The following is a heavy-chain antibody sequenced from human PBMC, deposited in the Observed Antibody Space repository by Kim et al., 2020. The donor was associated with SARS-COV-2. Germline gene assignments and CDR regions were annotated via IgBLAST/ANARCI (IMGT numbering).Heavy chain of an antibody. Sequence: ASVKVSCKASGYTFTSYYMHWVRQAPGQGLEWMGIINPSGGSTSYAQKFQGRVTMTRDTSTSTVYMELSSLRSEDTAVYYCARDRWAGQDYYYYGMDVWGQGTTVTVSS. D-gene: IGHD3-16*01. CDR1: GYTFTSYY. V-gene: IGHV1-46*01. J-gene: IGHJ6*02. CDR2: INPSGGST. CDR3: ARDRWAGQDYYYYGMDV.